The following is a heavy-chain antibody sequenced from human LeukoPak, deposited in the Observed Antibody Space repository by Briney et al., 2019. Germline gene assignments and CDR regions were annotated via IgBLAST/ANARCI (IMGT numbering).Heavy chain of an antibody. CDR2: IYHSGSP. D-gene: IGHD4-17*01. J-gene: IGHJ4*02. Sequence: SETLSLTCAVSGGSISSNNWWGWVRQPPGKGLEWIGEIYHSGSPNYNPSLKSRVTISVDKSRNHFSLNLSSVTAADTAVYYCARGGGPYGDSPVDYWGQGTLVTDSS. V-gene: IGHV4-4*02. CDR1: GGSISSNNW. CDR3: ARGGGPYGDSPVDY.